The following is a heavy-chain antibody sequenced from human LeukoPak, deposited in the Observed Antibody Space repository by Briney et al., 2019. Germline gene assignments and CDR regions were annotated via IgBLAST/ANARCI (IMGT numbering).Heavy chain of an antibody. J-gene: IGHJ5*02. CDR3: ARAVEMASIVDWFDP. CDR2: IKEDGSEK. Sequence: PGGSLRLSCAASGFTFSNYLMTWVRQAPGKGLEWVANIKEDGSEKYYVDSVKGRFTISRDNAKKSVYLQMNSLRAEDTAVYYCARAVEMASIVDWFDPWGQGTLVTVSS. D-gene: IGHD5-24*01. CDR1: GFTFSNYL. V-gene: IGHV3-7*01.